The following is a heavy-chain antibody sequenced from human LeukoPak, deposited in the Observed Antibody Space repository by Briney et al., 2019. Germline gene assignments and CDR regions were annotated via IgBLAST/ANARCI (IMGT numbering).Heavy chain of an antibody. D-gene: IGHD3-10*01. V-gene: IGHV1-46*01. CDR1: GYTFTNFY. CDR3: ARDRGDRDASGTYPWFDP. J-gene: IGHJ5*02. Sequence: GASVKVSCKASGYTFTNFYLHWVRQAPGQGLEWMGIINPNRGSTTYAQKFQGRVTMTRDTSTSTVYMELSSLRSEDTAVYYCARDRGDRDASGTYPWFDPWGQGTLVTVSS. CDR2: INPNRGST.